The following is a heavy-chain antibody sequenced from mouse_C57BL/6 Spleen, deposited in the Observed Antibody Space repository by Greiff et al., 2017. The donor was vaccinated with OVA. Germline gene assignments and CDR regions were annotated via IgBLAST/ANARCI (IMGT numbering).Heavy chain of an antibody. CDR3: ARSTAQASFAY. CDR1: GYAFSSYW. D-gene: IGHD3-2*02. V-gene: IGHV1-80*01. J-gene: IGHJ3*01. Sequence: QVQLKESGAELVKPGASVKISCKASGYAFSSYWMNWVKQRPGKGLEWIGQIYPGDGDTNYNGKFKGKATLTADKSSSTAYMQLSSLTSEDSAVYFCARSTAQASFAYWGQGTLVTVSA. CDR2: IYPGDGDT.